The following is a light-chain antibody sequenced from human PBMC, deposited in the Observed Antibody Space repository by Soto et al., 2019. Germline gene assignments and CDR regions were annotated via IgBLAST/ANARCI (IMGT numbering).Light chain of an antibody. V-gene: IGKV3-11*01. Sequence: EIVLTQSPGSLSLSPRERATLSCRASQSVSSSYLAWYQQKPGQAPRLLIYDASNRATGIPARFSGSGSGTDFTLTISSLEPEDFAVYYCQQRSNWPTFGQGTRLEIK. CDR3: QQRSNWPT. CDR2: DAS. CDR1: QSVSSSY. J-gene: IGKJ5*01.